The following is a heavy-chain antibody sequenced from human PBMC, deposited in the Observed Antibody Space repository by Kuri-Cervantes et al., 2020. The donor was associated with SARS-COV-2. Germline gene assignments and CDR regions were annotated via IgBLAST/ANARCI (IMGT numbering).Heavy chain of an antibody. CDR2: INYSGTT. J-gene: IGHJ6*03. Sequence: GSLRLSCGVYGGSFSNFHWNWVRQPPGKGLEWIGEINYSGTTNYNPSLKSRVTISVDTSKNQFSLNLTSVTAADTAVYYCARLRRHSNGWFATGYYMDVWGKGTTVTVSS. V-gene: IGHV4-34*01. CDR1: GGSFSNFH. CDR3: ARLRRHSNGWFATGYYMDV. D-gene: IGHD6-19*01.